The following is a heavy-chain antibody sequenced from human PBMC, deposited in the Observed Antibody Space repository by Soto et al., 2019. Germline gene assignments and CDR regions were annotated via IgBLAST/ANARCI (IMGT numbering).Heavy chain of an antibody. CDR2: ISSTSKYI. CDR1: GFTFSNYS. Sequence: EVQLVESGGGLVKPGGSLRVSCAASGFTFSNYSMNWVRQAPGKGLEWVSSISSTSKYIYYADSVKGRFTISRDNAKKSLYLQMNSRRAEDTAVYYCARGLSSGWFDDWGQGTLVTVSA. J-gene: IGHJ5*02. CDR3: ARGLSSGWFDD. V-gene: IGHV3-21*01. D-gene: IGHD6-19*01.